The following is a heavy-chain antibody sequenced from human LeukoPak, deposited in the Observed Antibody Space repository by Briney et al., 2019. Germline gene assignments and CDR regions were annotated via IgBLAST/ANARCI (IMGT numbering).Heavy chain of an antibody. CDR3: ARHRAYSSSSPFDY. D-gene: IGHD6-6*01. V-gene: IGHV4-59*08. CDR2: IYYTGST. CDR1: GVSISSLY. J-gene: IGHJ4*02. Sequence: PSETLSLTCSVSGVSISSLYWSWIRQPPGKGLVWIGYIYYTGSTNYNPSLKSRVTMFVDMSKNQFSLRLSSVTAADTAVYYCARHRAYSSSSPFDYWGQGTLVTVSS.